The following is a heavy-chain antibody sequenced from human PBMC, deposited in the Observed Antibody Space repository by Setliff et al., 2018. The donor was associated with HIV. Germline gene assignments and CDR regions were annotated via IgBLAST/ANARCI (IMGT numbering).Heavy chain of an antibody. CDR2: FDPEDGET. D-gene: IGHD1-20*01. CDR3: ATRGPYNWNERDAFDI. CDR1: GYTLTELS. Sequence: ASVKVSCKVPGYTLTELSMHWVRQAPGKGLEWMGGFDPEDGETIYAQKFQGRVTMTEDTSTDTAYMELGSLRSEDTAVYYCATRGPYNWNERDAFDIWGQGTMVTVSS. V-gene: IGHV1-24*01. J-gene: IGHJ3*02.